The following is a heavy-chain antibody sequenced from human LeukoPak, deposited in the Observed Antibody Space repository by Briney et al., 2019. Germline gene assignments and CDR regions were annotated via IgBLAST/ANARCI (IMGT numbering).Heavy chain of an antibody. V-gene: IGHV4-59*01. D-gene: IGHD3-22*01. J-gene: IGHJ4*02. CDR2: IYYSGST. CDR3: AREVNYYDSSGFDY. CDR1: GGSISSYY. Sequence: SETLFLTCTVSGGSISSYYWSWIRQPPGKGLEWIGYIYYSGSTNYNPSLKSRVTISVDTSKNQFSLKLSSVTAADTAVYYCAREVNYYDSSGFDYWGQGTLVTVSS.